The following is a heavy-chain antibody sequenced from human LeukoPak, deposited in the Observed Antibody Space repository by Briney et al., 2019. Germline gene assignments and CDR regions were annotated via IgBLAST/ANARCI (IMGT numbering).Heavy chain of an antibody. CDR1: GGSISSYY. J-gene: IGHJ4*02. CDR3: ARHTDIASLSSLKY. D-gene: IGHD6-13*01. CDR2: IYYSGST. V-gene: IGHV4-59*08. Sequence: PSETLSLTCTVSGGSISSYYWSWIRQTPGKGLGWIGDIYYSGSTNYNPSLKSRVTISVDTSKNQFSLKLSSVTAADTAVYYCARHTDIASLSSLKYWGQGTLVTVSS.